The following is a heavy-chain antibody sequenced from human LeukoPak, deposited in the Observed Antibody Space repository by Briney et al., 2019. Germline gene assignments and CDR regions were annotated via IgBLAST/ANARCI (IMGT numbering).Heavy chain of an antibody. V-gene: IGHV1-2*02. CDR3: ARVTYYYDSNLGY. CDR1: GYTFTGYY. D-gene: IGHD3-22*01. CDR2: INPNSGGT. J-gene: IGHJ4*02. Sequence: GASVKVSCKASGYTFTGYYMHWVRQAPGQGLEWMGWINPNSGGTNYAQKFQGRVTMTRDTSISTAYMELSRLRSDDTAVYYCARVTYYYDSNLGYWGQGTLVTVSS.